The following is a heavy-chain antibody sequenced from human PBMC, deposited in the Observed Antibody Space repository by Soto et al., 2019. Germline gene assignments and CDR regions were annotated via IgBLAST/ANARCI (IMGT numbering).Heavy chain of an antibody. D-gene: IGHD4-17*01. V-gene: IGHV3-30-3*01. CDR2: ISYDGSTK. J-gene: IGHJ5*02. CDR3: ARAQSSTVITSTHFDP. Sequence: PGGSLRLSCAASGFTFTSHAMNWVRQAPGKGLEWVAIISYDGSTKFYADSVKGRFTISKDNAKNTVYLHLNSLRGEDTAVYYCARAQSSTVITSTHFDPWGQGTPVTVSS. CDR1: GFTFTSHA.